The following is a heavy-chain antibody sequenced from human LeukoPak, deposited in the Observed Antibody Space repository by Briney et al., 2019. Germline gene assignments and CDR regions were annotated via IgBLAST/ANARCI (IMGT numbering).Heavy chain of an antibody. D-gene: IGHD3-9*01. CDR2: IKQDGSEK. V-gene: IGHV3-7*01. CDR1: GFTFSSYW. Sequence: GGSLRLSCAASGFTFSSYWMSWVRQAPGKGLEWVANIKQDGSEKYYVDSVKGRFTISRDNAKNSLYLQMNSLRAEDTAVYYCVDFDYYYGMDVWGQGTTVTVSS. J-gene: IGHJ6*02. CDR3: VDFDYYYGMDV.